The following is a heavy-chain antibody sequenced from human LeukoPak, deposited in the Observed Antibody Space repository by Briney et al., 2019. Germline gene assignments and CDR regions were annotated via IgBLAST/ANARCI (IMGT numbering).Heavy chain of an antibody. V-gene: IGHV3-74*03. CDR2: INERGTDS. D-gene: IGHD3-10*02. CDR1: GFTFSGHW. Sequence: GGSLRLSCTASGFTFSGHWIHWVRQAPGMGLVWVSRINERGTDSMYAESVKGRFTISRDNAKNSLYLQMNSLRAEDTAVYYCAELGITMIGGVWSKGTTVTISS. J-gene: IGHJ6*04. CDR3: AELGITMIGGV.